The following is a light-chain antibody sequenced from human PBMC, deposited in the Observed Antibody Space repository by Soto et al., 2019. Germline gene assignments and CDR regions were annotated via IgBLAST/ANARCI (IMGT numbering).Light chain of an antibody. Sequence: NFMLTQPHSVSESPGKTVTISCTGSSGSIASNYVQWYQQRPGSAPTTVIYEDNQRPSGVPDRFSASIDSSSNSASLTISRLKTDDEADSFCQSYDSSNVVFGGGTKLTVL. CDR2: EDN. CDR3: QSYDSSNVV. CDR1: SGSIASNY. V-gene: IGLV6-57*02. J-gene: IGLJ2*01.